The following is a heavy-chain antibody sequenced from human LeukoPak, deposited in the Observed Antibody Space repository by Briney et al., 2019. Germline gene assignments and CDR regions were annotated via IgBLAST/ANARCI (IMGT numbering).Heavy chain of an antibody. CDR1: GGSISSYY. CDR2: IYTSGST. Sequence: SETLSLTCTVSGGSISSYYWSWIRQPAGKGLEWIGRIYTSGSTNYNPSLKSRVTMSVDTSKNQFSLKLSSVTAADTAVYYCARGAGTYYDTLTGHQREGTSYYYMDVWGKGTTVTVSS. V-gene: IGHV4-4*07. CDR3: ARGAGTYYDTLTGHQREGTSYYYMDV. D-gene: IGHD3-9*01. J-gene: IGHJ6*03.